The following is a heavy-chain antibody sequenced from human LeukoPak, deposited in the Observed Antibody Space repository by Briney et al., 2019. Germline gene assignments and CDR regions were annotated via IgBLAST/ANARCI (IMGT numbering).Heavy chain of an antibody. CDR3: AKYELSSGWPHFDY. V-gene: IGHV3-23*01. Sequence: PGASLRLSCAASGFTFSGYAMSWVRQAPGKGLEWVSAISGSGGSTYCADSVKGRFTISRDNSKNTLYLQMNSLRAEDTAVYYCAKYELSSGWPHFDYWGQGTLVTVSS. J-gene: IGHJ4*02. CDR1: GFTFSGYA. CDR2: ISGSGGST. D-gene: IGHD6-19*01.